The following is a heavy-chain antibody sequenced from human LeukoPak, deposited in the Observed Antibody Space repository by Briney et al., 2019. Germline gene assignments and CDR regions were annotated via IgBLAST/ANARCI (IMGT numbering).Heavy chain of an antibody. Sequence: QPGGSLRLSCAASGFNFSSYSMNWVRQAPGKGLEWVSYISSSSSTIYYADSVKGRFTISRDNAKNSLYLQMNSLRAEDTAVYYCARDLECSSTSCSLPFDYWGQGTLVTVSS. J-gene: IGHJ4*02. CDR2: ISSSSSTI. CDR3: ARDLECSSTSCSLPFDY. D-gene: IGHD2-2*01. V-gene: IGHV3-48*01. CDR1: GFNFSSYS.